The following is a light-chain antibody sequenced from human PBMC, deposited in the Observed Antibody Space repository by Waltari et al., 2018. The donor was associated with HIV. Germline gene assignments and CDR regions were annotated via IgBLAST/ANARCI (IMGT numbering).Light chain of an antibody. J-gene: IGLJ1*01. CDR1: GADIGSNT. Sequence: QSALTQSPSASAAPGRSLTISCAGHGADIGSNTVFWFQKFPTSAPKLRIFGSRRRPAGVPDRFSASKSGTSASLVIGGLRTADEADYYCAAWDDSLGGFVVGTGTKVTVL. CDR2: GSR. V-gene: IGLV1-47*01. CDR3: AAWDDSLGGFV.